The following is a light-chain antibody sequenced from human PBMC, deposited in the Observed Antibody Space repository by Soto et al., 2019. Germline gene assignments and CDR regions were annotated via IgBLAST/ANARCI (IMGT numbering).Light chain of an antibody. CDR3: SSYTTTSSRV. CDR2: DVT. V-gene: IGLV2-14*03. J-gene: IGLJ3*02. Sequence: QSALTQPASVSGSPGQSITFSCTATSSDVGAFEYVSWYQQHPGKAPKLIIYDVTHRPSGVSARFSGSKSGNTASLTISGLQAEDEADYYCSSYTTTSSRVFGGGTQLTVL. CDR1: SSDVGAFEY.